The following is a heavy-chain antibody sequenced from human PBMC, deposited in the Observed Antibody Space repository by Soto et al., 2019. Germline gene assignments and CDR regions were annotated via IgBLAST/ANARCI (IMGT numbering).Heavy chain of an antibody. V-gene: IGHV1-69*13. Sequence: ASVKVSCKASGGTFSSYAISWVRQAPGQGLEWMGGIIPIFGTANYAQKFQGRVTITADESTSTAYMELSSLRSEDTAVYYCARHVRGVMYGSGSFDYYYGMDVWGQGTTVTVSS. CDR2: IIPIFGTA. CDR3: ARHVRGVMYGSGSFDYYYGMDV. D-gene: IGHD3-10*01. J-gene: IGHJ6*02. CDR1: GGTFSSYA.